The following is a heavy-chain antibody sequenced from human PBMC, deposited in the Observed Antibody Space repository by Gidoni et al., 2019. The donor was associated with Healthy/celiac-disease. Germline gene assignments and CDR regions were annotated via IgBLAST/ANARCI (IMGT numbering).Heavy chain of an antibody. Sequence: QVQLVQSGAEVKKPGSSVKVSCQASGGTFSSYGISWVRQAHVQGLEGMGGIIPIFGTANYEQKFQGRVTITADKSTSTAYMELSSLRSEDTAVYYCARDDANEVVPAANYYYYMDVWGKGTTVTVSS. CDR1: GGTFSSYG. CDR3: ARDDANEVVPAANYYYYMDV. CDR2: IIPIFGTA. D-gene: IGHD2-2*01. V-gene: IGHV1-69*06. J-gene: IGHJ6*03.